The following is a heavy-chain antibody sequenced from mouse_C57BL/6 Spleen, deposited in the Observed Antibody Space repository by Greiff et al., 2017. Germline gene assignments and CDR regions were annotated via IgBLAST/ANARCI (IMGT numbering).Heavy chain of an antibody. V-gene: IGHV1-15*01. J-gene: IGHJ4*01. CDR2: IDPETGGT. CDR3: TNYYGSSYQAMDY. Sequence: QVQLQQSGAELVRPGASVTLSCKASGYTFTDYEMHWVKQTPVHGLEWIGAIDPETGGTAYNQKFKGKAILTADKSSSTAYMALRSLTSEDSAVYYWTNYYGSSYQAMDYWGQGTSVTVSS. D-gene: IGHD1-1*01. CDR1: GYTFTDYE.